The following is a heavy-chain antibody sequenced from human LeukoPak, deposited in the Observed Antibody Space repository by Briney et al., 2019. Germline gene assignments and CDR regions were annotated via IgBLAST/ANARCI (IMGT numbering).Heavy chain of an antibody. V-gene: IGHV1-2*02. CDR3: ARDIGYYDILTGYYTTPSFDY. J-gene: IGHJ4*02. D-gene: IGHD3-9*01. CDR2: INPNSGGT. CDR1: GYTFTGYY. Sequence: SVTVSFKASGYTFTGYYMHWVRQAPGQGLEWMGWINPNSGGTNYAQKFQGRVTMTRDTSISTAYMELSRLRSDDTAVYYCARDIGYYDILTGYYTTPSFDYWGQGTLVTVSS.